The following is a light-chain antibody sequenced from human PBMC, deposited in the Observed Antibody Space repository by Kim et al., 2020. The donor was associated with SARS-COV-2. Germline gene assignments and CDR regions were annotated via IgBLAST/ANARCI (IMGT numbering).Light chain of an antibody. J-gene: IGKJ2*01. CDR2: GAS. V-gene: IGKV1-39*01. Sequence: DIQMTQSPSSLSVSVGDRVTITCRASQTIKTYLNWYQQKPGKAPKLLIYGASNLQSGVPSRFSGGGSGTEFTLTISSLQPEDSATYYCQQTYSTFGQGTKLEI. CDR1: QTIKTY. CDR3: QQTYST.